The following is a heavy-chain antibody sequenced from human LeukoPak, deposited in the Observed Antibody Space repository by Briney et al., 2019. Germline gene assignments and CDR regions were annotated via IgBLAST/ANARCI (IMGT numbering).Heavy chain of an antibody. J-gene: IGHJ6*02. D-gene: IGHD3-3*01. CDR3: ARERPTIFGVVSGMDV. CDR1: GYTFTSYA. Sequence: EASVKVSCKASGYTFTSYAMHWVRQAPGQRLEWMGWINAGNGNTKYSQKSQGRVTITRDTSASTAYMELSSLRSEDTAVYYCARERPTIFGVVSGMDVWGQGTTVTVSS. CDR2: INAGNGNT. V-gene: IGHV1-3*01.